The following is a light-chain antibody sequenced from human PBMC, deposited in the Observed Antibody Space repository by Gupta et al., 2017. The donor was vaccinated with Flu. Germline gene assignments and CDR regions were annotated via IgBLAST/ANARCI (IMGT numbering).Light chain of an antibody. CDR1: QGYSNF. V-gene: IGKV3D-11*01. J-gene: IGKJ1*01. CDR2: DAS. Sequence: PPGLSSSPCERSSLSCRHSQGYSNFVAWFQKKPGQAPRLLIFDASNGATGIPAWFSGSGAGKDFTLTSSSQEHEDVAVYYCQPRSNRHGTFGHGTKVEIK. CDR3: QPRSNRHGT.